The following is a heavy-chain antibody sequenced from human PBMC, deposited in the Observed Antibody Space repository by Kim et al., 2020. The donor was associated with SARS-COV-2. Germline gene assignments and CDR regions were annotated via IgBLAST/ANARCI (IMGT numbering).Heavy chain of an antibody. Sequence: GGSLRLSCAASGFTFDDYAMHWVRQAPGKGLEWVSGISWNSGSIGYADSVKGRFTISRDNAKNSLYLQMNSLRAEDTALYYCAKDVGVVPAAIDDYWGQGTLVTVSS. D-gene: IGHD2-2*01. CDR3: AKDVGVVPAAIDDY. CDR2: ISWNSGSI. J-gene: IGHJ4*02. CDR1: GFTFDDYA. V-gene: IGHV3-9*01.